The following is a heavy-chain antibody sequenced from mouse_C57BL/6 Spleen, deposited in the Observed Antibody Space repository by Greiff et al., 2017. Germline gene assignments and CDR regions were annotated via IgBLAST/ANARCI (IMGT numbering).Heavy chain of an antibody. J-gene: IGHJ2*01. V-gene: IGHV3-6*01. Sequence: DVKVEESGPGLVKPSQSLSLTCSVTGYSITSGYYWNWIRQFPGNKLEWMGYISYDGSNNYNPSLKNRISITRDTSKNQFFLKLNSVTTEDTATYYCARDYYGSSYYFDYWGQGTTLTVSS. D-gene: IGHD1-1*01. CDR2: ISYDGSN. CDR3: ARDYYGSSYYFDY. CDR1: GYSITSGYY.